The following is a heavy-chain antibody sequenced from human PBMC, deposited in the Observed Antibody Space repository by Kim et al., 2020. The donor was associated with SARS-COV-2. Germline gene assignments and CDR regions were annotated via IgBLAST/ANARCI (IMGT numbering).Heavy chain of an antibody. CDR3: ARDSGGYSPRFGYFDY. Sequence: SVKGRFTISRDNSKNTLYLQMNSLRAEDTAVYYCARDSGGYSPRFGYFDYWGQGTLVTVSS. D-gene: IGHD5-18*01. J-gene: IGHJ4*02. V-gene: IGHV3-30*07.